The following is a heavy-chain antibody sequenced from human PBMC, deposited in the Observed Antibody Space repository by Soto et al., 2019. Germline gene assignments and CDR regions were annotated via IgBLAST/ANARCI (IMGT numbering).Heavy chain of an antibody. CDR3: TTDGSSWYDYYYGMDV. CDR2: ISGSGGST. CDR1: GFTFSSYA. V-gene: IGHV3-23*01. D-gene: IGHD6-13*01. J-gene: IGHJ6*02. Sequence: GSLRLSCAASGFTFSSYAMSWVRQAPGKGLEWVSAISGSGGSTYYADSVKGRFTISRDNSKNMLFLQMNSLKTEDTAVYYCTTDGSSWYDYYYGMDVWGQGTTVTVSS.